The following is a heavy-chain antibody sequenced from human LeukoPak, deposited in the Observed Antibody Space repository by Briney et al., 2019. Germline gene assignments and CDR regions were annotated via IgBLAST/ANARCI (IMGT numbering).Heavy chain of an antibody. D-gene: IGHD1-26*01. J-gene: IGHJ4*02. Sequence: PGGSLRLSCAASGFTFSSYEMNWVRQAPGKGLEWVSYISSSGSTIYYADSVKGRFTISRDNAKNSLYLQMNSLRAEDTAVYYCARERVGATGIFDYWGQGTLVTVSS. CDR3: ARERVGATGIFDY. V-gene: IGHV3-48*03. CDR2: ISSSGSTI. CDR1: GFTFSSYE.